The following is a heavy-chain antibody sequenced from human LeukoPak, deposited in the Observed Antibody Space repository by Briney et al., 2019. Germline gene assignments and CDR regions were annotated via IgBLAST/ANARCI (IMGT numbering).Heavy chain of an antibody. J-gene: IGHJ4*02. D-gene: IGHD2-2*01. CDR3: AKRKDLGYCSSTSCYYYFDY. Sequence: SGGSLRLSCVASGFTFNNYAMSWVRQAPGKGLEWASANGGSGGSKYYADSVKGRFTVSRDNSKNTLYLQMNSLRAEDTAIYYCAKRKDLGYCSSTSCYYYFDYWGQGTLVTVSS. CDR1: GFTFNNYA. V-gene: IGHV3-23*01. CDR2: NGGSGGSK.